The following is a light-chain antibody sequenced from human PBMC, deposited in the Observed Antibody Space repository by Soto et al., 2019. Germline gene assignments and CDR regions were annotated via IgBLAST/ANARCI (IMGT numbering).Light chain of an antibody. CDR1: SSNIGAGYD. CDR2: NNN. CDR3: QSYDSSLSGVV. V-gene: IGLV1-40*01. J-gene: IGLJ2*01. Sequence: QSVLTQPPSVSGAPGQRVTISCTGSSSNIGAGYDVHWYQQLPGTAPKLLIYNNNNRPSGVPDRFSGSKSVTSASLAITGLQADDEADYYCQSYDSSLSGVVFGGGTNSPS.